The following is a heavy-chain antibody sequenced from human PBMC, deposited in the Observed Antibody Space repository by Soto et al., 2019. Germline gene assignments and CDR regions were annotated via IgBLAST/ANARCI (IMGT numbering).Heavy chain of an antibody. CDR3: RRERIAAATHYYHYGMDL. CDR1: GDCVSSNSAA. CDR2: TYYRSKWYN. J-gene: IGHJ6*02. Sequence: SQTPSLTCAISGDCVSSNSAACNWIRQSASRGLEWRGRTYYRSKWYNDYAVSVQRRITTNPDTYKNQFSLQRNSVTPEDSAVYCCRRERIAAATHYYHYGMDLWGQGTTVTVS. D-gene: IGHD6-25*01. V-gene: IGHV6-1*01.